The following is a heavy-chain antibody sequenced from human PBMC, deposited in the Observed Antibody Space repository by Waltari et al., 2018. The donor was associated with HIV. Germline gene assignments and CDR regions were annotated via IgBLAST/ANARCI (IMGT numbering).Heavy chain of an antibody. D-gene: IGHD1-7*01. V-gene: IGHV3-48*04. J-gene: IGHJ4*02. CDR2: ISSSSSPI. CDR3: ARDTPYNWNYPGGYFDY. Sequence: EVQLVESGGGLVQPGGSLRLSCAASGFTFSSYSMNWVRQAPGRGLGCVLYISSSSSPIYYANSVMGRFTISGDNAKNSLYLQMNSLRAEDTAVYYCARDTPYNWNYPGGYFDYWGQGTLVTVSS. CDR1: GFTFSSYS.